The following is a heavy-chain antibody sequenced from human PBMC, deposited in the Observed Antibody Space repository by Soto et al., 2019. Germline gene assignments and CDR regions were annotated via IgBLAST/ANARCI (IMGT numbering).Heavy chain of an antibody. CDR3: AREGYGSGIGELDY. D-gene: IGHD3-10*01. CDR1: GFTVSTNY. V-gene: IGHV3-66*01. J-gene: IGHJ4*02. Sequence: EVPLVESGGGLVQPGGSLRLSCVASGFTVSTNYISWVRQAPGKGLEWVSVIYSGGSTYYADSVKGRFTISRDNSKNTLYLQMNSLRVEDTAIYYCAREGYGSGIGELDYWGQGTLVTVSS. CDR2: IYSGGST.